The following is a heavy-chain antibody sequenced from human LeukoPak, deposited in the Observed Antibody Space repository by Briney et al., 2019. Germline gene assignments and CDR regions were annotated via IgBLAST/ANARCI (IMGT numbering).Heavy chain of an antibody. D-gene: IGHD3-10*01. CDR1: GFTFDDYG. Sequence: PGGSLRLSCAASGFTFDDYGMSWVRHAPGKGLEWVSGITWIGGSTGYADSVKGRFTISRDNAKNSLYLQMNSLRAEDTALYYCARYYDYGSGSYTFDYWGQGTLVTVSS. V-gene: IGHV3-20*04. CDR3: ARYYDYGSGSYTFDY. J-gene: IGHJ4*02. CDR2: ITWIGGST.